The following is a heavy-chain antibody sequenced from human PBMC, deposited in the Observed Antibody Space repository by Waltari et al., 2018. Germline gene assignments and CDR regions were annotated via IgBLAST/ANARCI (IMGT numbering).Heavy chain of an antibody. Sequence: QVQLQESGPGLVKPSETLSLTCTVSGGSISSHYWSWIRQPPGKGLEWIGYIYYSGSTNYNPSLKSRVTISVDTSKNQFSLKLSSGTAADTAVYYCARKTGDDWYFDLWGRGTLVTVSS. CDR2: IYYSGST. CDR1: GGSISSHY. V-gene: IGHV4-59*11. D-gene: IGHD7-27*01. CDR3: ARKTGDDWYFDL. J-gene: IGHJ2*01.